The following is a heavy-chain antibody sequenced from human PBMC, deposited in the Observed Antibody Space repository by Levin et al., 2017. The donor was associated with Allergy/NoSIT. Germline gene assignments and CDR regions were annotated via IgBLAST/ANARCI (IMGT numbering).Heavy chain of an antibody. D-gene: IGHD3-9*01. CDR1: GDTVSSIRAS. Sequence: SQTLSLTCAISGDTVSSIRASWNWIRQSPSRGLEWLSRTYYRTEWYNEYTSSVKSRITISPDTTKNQFSLHLHSVTPEDTAVYYCARGYYISNGFDDAFDIWGQGTLVTVSS. CDR3: ARGYYISNGFDDAFDI. V-gene: IGHV6-1*01. CDR2: TYYRTEWYN. J-gene: IGHJ3*02.